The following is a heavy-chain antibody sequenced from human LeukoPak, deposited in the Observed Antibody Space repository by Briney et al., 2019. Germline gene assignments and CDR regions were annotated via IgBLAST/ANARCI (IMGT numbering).Heavy chain of an antibody. CDR3: ARGRDSRGYQFMGFDS. Sequence: PSETLSLTCTVSGDSISSGNYYWSWIRQPAGKGLEWIGRIWADGAPTYRPSLKSRVTISVDTSKNQFSLRLSSVTAADTAVYYCARGRDSRGYQFMGFDSWDQGNLVTVSS. V-gene: IGHV4-61*02. CDR2: IWADGAP. CDR1: GDSISSGNYY. J-gene: IGHJ4*02. D-gene: IGHD3-22*01.